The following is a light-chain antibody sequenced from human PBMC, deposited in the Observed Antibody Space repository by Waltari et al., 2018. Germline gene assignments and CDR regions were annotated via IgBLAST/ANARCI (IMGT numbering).Light chain of an antibody. CDR2: RSS. J-gene: IGLJ3*02. CDR1: RPNIGTPY. V-gene: IGLV1-47*01. Sequence: QSVLTQAPSASGTPGQRAIIPCSGSRPNIGTPYFYWFQPPPGTAPKPPIYRSSHRPSGVADRFSGSKSGTSASLAISGLRSEDEAAYFCAVWDDSLSNWVFGGGTKVTVL. CDR3: AVWDDSLSNWV.